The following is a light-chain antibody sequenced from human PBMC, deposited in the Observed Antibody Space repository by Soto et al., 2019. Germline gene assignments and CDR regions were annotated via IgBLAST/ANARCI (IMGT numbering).Light chain of an antibody. J-gene: IGLJ1*01. CDR1: SSNIGSNT. V-gene: IGLV1-44*01. Sequence: VLTQPPSASGTPVQRVTIACSGSSSNIGSNTVNWYQQLPGTAPKLLIYSNNQRPSGVPDRFSGSKSGTSASLAISGLQSDDEADYYCAAWDDSLSDYVFGTGTKVTVL. CDR3: AAWDDSLSDYV. CDR2: SNN.